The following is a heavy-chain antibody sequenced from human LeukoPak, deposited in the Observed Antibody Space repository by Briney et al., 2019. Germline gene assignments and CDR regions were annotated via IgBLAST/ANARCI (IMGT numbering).Heavy chain of an antibody. V-gene: IGHV4-39*01. CDR2: IHYTGST. Sequence: PSETLSLTCTVSGGFISGSSDYWGWVRQPPGKGLEWGGSIHYTGSTYYNPSLKSRVTVSVDTSKNQFSLKLSSVTAADTAVYYCGRARGGVLNWNDDPPTDWYFDLWGRGTLVTVSS. CDR3: GRARGGVLNWNDDPPTDWYFDL. CDR1: GGFISGSSDY. J-gene: IGHJ2*01. D-gene: IGHD1-1*01.